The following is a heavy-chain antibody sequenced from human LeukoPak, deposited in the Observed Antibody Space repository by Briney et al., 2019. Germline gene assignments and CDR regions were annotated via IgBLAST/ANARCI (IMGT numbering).Heavy chain of an antibody. CDR3: ARHPSSWYPYFQH. J-gene: IGHJ1*01. D-gene: IGHD6-13*01. Sequence: PSETLSLTCTVSGGSISSYYWSWIRQPPGKGLEWIGYIYYSGSTNYNPSLKSRVTISVDTSKNQFSLKLSSVTAADTAVYYCARHPSSWYPYFQHWGQGTLVTVSS. V-gene: IGHV4-59*08. CDR1: GGSISSYY. CDR2: IYYSGST.